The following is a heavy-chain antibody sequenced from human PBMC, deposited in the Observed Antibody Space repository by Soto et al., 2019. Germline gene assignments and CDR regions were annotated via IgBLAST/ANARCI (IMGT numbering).Heavy chain of an antibody. CDR1: GFTFTSYP. V-gene: IGHV3-23*01. CDR2: ITGGGDNT. D-gene: IGHD3-9*01. CDR3: TQDGGSRDWLTVN. Sequence: EVQLLESGGDLVQPGGSLRLSCAASGFTFTSYPMSWIRQAPGKGLEWVSAITGGGDNTYYADSVKGRFTISRDNSKNSLYLQMNSLRAEDTAFYYCTQDGGSRDWLTVNWGQGTLVTVSS. J-gene: IGHJ4*02.